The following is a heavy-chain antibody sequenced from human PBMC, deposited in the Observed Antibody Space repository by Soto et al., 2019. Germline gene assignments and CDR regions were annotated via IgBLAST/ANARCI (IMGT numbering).Heavy chain of an antibody. CDR3: ARDTYDTTGYPLDY. CDR2: INPNTGGT. CDR1: GYTFTGHH. V-gene: IGHV1-2*02. D-gene: IGHD3-22*01. Sequence: ASVKVSCKASGYTFTGHHIHWVRQAPGQGLEWVGWINPNTGGTNYAQKFQGRVTMTRDTSISTAYMELSRLRSDDTAVYYCARDTYDTTGYPLDYWGQGTLVTVSS. J-gene: IGHJ4*02.